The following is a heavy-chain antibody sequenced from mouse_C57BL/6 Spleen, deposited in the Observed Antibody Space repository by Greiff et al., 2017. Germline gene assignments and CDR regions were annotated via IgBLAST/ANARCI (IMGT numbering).Heavy chain of an antibody. CDR3: SYGFAY. V-gene: IGHV1-64*01. CDR2: INPNSGST. CDR1: GYTFTSYW. J-gene: IGHJ3*01. D-gene: IGHD1-1*01. Sequence: VQLKQPGAELVKPGASVKLSCNASGYTFTSYWMHWVKQWPGQGLEWIGMINPNSGSTNYNEKFKSKATLTVDKSSSTAYMQLNSLTAEDSAVYYLSYGFAYWGQGTLVTVSA.